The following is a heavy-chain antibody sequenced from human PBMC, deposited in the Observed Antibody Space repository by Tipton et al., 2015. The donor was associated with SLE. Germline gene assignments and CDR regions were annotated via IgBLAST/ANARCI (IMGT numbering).Heavy chain of an antibody. CDR1: GGSTSFDF. Sequence: TLSLTCTVSGGSTSFDFWSWIRQSAGRGLEWIGRIYSSGDRDYNPSLRSRVTMSIDASQNRVSLRLKSVSAADTAVYYCARGSDGEYVRYFDVWGPGTLVTVSS. J-gene: IGHJ2*01. CDR2: IYSSGDR. D-gene: IGHD4-17*01. V-gene: IGHV4-4*07. CDR3: ARGSDGEYVRYFDV.